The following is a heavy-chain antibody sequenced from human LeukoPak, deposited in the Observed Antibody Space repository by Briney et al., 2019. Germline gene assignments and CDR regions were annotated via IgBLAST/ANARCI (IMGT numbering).Heavy chain of an antibody. CDR1: GGSISSYY. V-gene: IGHV4-59*01. Sequence: SETLSLTCTVSGGSISSYYWSWIRQPPGKGLEWIGYIYYSGSTNYNPSLKSRVTISIETSKNQFSLKLSSVTAADTAVYYCASGYYGSGSYYLRHWGQGTLVSVSS. D-gene: IGHD3-10*01. CDR2: IYYSGST. CDR3: ASGYYGSGSYYLRH. J-gene: IGHJ4*02.